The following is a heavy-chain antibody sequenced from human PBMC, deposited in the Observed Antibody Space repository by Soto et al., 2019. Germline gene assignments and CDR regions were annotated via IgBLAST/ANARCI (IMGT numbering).Heavy chain of an antibody. D-gene: IGHD3-10*01. CDR3: AAMVRGVVDY. J-gene: IGHJ4*02. Sequence: QVQLVQSGAEVKKPGSSVKVSCKASGGTFSSYTISWVRQAPGQGLEWMGRIIPILGIANYAQKFQGRVTISXDKSTSTAYMELSSLRSEDTAVYYCAAMVRGVVDYWGQGTLVTVSS. CDR2: IIPILGIA. V-gene: IGHV1-69*02. CDR1: GGTFSSYT.